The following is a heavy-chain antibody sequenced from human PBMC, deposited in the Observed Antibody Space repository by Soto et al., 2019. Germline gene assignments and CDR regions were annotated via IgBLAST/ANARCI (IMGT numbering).Heavy chain of an antibody. CDR2: INHSGST. CDR3: ARRLDFWSGYLAYYYGMDV. Sequence: SETLSLTCAVYGGSFSGYYWSWIRQPPGKGLEWIGEINHSGSTNYNPSLKSRVTISVDTSKNQFSLKLSSVTAADTAVYYCARRLDFWSGYLAYYYGMDVWGQGTTVTVSS. D-gene: IGHD3-3*01. CDR1: GGSFSGYY. V-gene: IGHV4-34*01. J-gene: IGHJ6*02.